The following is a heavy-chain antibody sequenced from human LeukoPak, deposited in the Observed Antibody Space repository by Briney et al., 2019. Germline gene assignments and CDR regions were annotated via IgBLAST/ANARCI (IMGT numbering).Heavy chain of an antibody. CDR2: ISSSSSYI. D-gene: IGHD2-2*01. CDR1: GFTFSSYS. J-gene: IGHJ3*02. V-gene: IGHV3-21*01. Sequence: GGSLRLSCAASGFTFSSYSMNWVRQAPGKGLEWVSSISSSSSYIYYADSVKGRFTISRDNAKNSLCLQMNSLRAEDTAVYYCARDAGDIVVVPAADDAFDIWGQGTMVTVSS. CDR3: ARDAGDIVVVPAADDAFDI.